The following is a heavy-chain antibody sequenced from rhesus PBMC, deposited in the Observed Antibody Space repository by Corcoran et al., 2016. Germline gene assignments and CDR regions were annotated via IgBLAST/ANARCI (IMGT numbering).Heavy chain of an antibody. D-gene: IGHD4-17*01. Sequence: EVQLVESGGGLVQPGGSLRLSCAASGFTFSSSAMHWVRQASGKVLEWVGRIRSKSKNYGTGDAASVKGRFTISRDDSKNTAYLQMNSLKTEDTAVYYCTGNTFDYWGQGVLVTVSS. CDR3: TGNTFDY. CDR1: GFTFSSSA. CDR2: IRSKSKNYGT. V-gene: IGHV3-118*01. J-gene: IGHJ4*01.